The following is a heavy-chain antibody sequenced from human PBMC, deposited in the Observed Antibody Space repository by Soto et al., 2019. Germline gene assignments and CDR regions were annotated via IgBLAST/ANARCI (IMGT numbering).Heavy chain of an antibody. CDR1: GFTVSSNY. J-gene: IGHJ4*02. CDR2: IYSGGST. V-gene: IGHV3-53*01. Sequence: EVQLVESGGGLIHPGGSLRLSCAASGFTVSSNYMSWVRQAPGKGLEWVSVIYSGGSTYYADSVKGRFTISRDNSKNTLYLQMNSLRAEDTAVYYCSYYDFWSGYYYWGQGTLVTVSS. CDR3: SYYDFWSGYYY. D-gene: IGHD3-3*01.